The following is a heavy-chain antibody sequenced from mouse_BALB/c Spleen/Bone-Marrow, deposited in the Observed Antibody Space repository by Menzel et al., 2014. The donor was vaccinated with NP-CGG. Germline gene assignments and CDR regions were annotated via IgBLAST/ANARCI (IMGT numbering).Heavy chain of an antibody. Sequence: EVMLVESGGGLVKPGGSLKLSCAASGFTFSDYYMYWVRQTPEKRLEWVATISDGGSYTYYPDSVKGRFTISRDNAKNNLYLQMSSLKSEDTAMYYCARVPYDYFDYWGQGTTLTVSS. J-gene: IGHJ2*01. V-gene: IGHV5-4*02. CDR2: ISDGGSYT. CDR3: ARVPYDYFDY. D-gene: IGHD2-3*01. CDR1: GFTFSDYY.